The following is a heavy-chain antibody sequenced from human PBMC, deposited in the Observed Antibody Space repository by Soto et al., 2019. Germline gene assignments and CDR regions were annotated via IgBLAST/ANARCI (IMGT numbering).Heavy chain of an antibody. D-gene: IGHD3-10*01. CDR1: GVTFSKYA. CDR3: AKNEDYYFGSGTYYNGRYYGMDV. Sequence: EVQLLESGGGLVQPGGSQRLSCAASGVTFSKYAMSWVRQAPGKGLEWVSGITGSGISTYYADSGKGRFTTSRDNSKNTLYLQMNSLRAEDTAVYYCAKNEDYYFGSGTYYNGRYYGMDVWGQGTTVTVSS. J-gene: IGHJ6*02. CDR2: ITGSGIST. V-gene: IGHV3-23*01.